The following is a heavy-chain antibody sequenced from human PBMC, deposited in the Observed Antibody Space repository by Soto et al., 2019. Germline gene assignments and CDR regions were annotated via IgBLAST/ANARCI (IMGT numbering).Heavy chain of an antibody. D-gene: IGHD6-13*01. CDR2: INAGNGNT. J-gene: IGHJ4*02. CDR1: GYTFTSYA. Sequence: QVQLVQSGAEEKKPGASVKVSCKASGYTFTSYAMQWVRQAPGQRLEWMGWINAGNGNTKHSQKFQGRVTITRDTSASTAYMELSSLRSEDTAVYYCARAPGGPGIAEYWGQGTLVTVSS. V-gene: IGHV1-3*05. CDR3: ARAPGGPGIAEY.